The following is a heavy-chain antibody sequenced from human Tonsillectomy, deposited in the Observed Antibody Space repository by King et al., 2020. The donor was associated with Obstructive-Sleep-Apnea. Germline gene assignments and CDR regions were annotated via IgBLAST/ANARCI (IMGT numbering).Heavy chain of an antibody. CDR3: AKVRQWLTDAFDV. J-gene: IGHJ3*01. Sequence: VQLVESGGGGVQSGGSLRLFCAASAFTFCIYGLHWVRQAPGKWLGWVAFIRYDGSNKYYADAVKGRFTISSDNSQNTLYLQMNSLRGEDTAVYYCAKVRQWLTDAFDVWGQGTKVTVSS. CDR2: IRYDGSNK. CDR1: AFTFCIYG. D-gene: IGHD6-19*01. V-gene: IGHV3-30*02.